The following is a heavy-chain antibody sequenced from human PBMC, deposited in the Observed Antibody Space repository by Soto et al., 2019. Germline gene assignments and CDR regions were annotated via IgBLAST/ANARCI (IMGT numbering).Heavy chain of an antibody. Sequence: QVQLVESGGGVVQPGRSLRLSCAASGFTFSSYAMHWVRQAPGKGLEWVAVISYDGSNKYYADSVKGRFTISRDNSKNTLYLQMNSLRAEDTAVYYCARSRWELGGIDYWGQGTLVTVSP. J-gene: IGHJ4*02. CDR2: ISYDGSNK. CDR3: ARSRWELGGIDY. D-gene: IGHD1-26*01. CDR1: GFTFSSYA. V-gene: IGHV3-30-3*01.